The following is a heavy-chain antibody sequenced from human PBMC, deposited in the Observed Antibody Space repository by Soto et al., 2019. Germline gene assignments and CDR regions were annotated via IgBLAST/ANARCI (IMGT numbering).Heavy chain of an antibody. CDR3: ARHLGEGYFDY. V-gene: IGHV4-39*01. Sequence: TSVTLSHTCAVAGGSIVGGGYFWGWVRQPPGKGLEWIGSIYYSGSTYYNPSLKSRVTISVDTSKNHFSVKLSSVTAADTAVYYCARHLGEGYFDYWGQGTLVTVSS. CDR2: IYYSGST. CDR1: GGSIVGGGYF. J-gene: IGHJ4*02.